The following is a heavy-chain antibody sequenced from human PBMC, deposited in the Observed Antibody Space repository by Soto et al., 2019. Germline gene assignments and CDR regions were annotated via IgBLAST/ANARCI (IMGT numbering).Heavy chain of an antibody. CDR3: AGDEGRSPLDY. CDR1: GFTFSSFS. CDR2: ISSSSRTI. Sequence: GGSLRLSCAASGFTFSSFSMNWVRQAPGKGLEWVSYISSSSRTIYYADSVKGRFTISRDNAKNSLYLQMNSLRAEDTAVYYCAGDEGRSPLDYWGQGTLVTVSS. V-gene: IGHV3-48*01. J-gene: IGHJ4*02. D-gene: IGHD2-15*01.